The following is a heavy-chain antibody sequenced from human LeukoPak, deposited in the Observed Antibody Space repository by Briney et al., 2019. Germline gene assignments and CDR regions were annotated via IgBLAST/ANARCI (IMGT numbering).Heavy chain of an antibody. Sequence: SETLSLTCTVSGGSISNYYWSWIRQPAGKGLEWVGRVYSSGSTNYNPSLKSRVTMSVDTSKNQFSLNLNSVTAADTAFYYRARISVAGAGYDYWGQGTLVTVSS. D-gene: IGHD6-13*01. CDR3: ARISVAGAGYDY. CDR2: VYSSGST. CDR1: GGSISNYY. J-gene: IGHJ4*02. V-gene: IGHV4-4*07.